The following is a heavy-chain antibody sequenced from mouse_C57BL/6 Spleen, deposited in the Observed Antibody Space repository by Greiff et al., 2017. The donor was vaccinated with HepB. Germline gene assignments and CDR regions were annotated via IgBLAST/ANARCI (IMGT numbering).Heavy chain of an antibody. D-gene: IGHD1-1*01. CDR2: IYPGDGDT. J-gene: IGHJ4*01. Sequence: VQLQQSGAELVKPGASVKISCKASGYAFSSYWMNWVKQRPGKGLEWIGQIYPGDGDTNYNGKFKGKATLTADKSSSTAYMQLSSLTSEDPAVYVCARATGVARDYYAMDYWGQGTSVTVSS. CDR3: ARATGVARDYYAMDY. CDR1: GYAFSSYW. V-gene: IGHV1-80*01.